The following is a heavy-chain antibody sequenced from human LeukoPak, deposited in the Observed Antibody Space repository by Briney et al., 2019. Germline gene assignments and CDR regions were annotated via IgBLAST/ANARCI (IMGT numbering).Heavy chain of an antibody. V-gene: IGHV3-66*01. CDR2: IFDVGNT. J-gene: IGHJ4*02. CDR1: GFTVSNNF. Sequence: GGSLRLSCAASGFTVSNNFMNWVRQAPGKGLEWVSVIFDVGNTYYADSVKDRFTISRDNSKNTLYLQMNSLRVEETAVYYCTRDAPAGGKLDSWGQGTLVTVSS. D-gene: IGHD4-23*01. CDR3: TRDAPAGGKLDS.